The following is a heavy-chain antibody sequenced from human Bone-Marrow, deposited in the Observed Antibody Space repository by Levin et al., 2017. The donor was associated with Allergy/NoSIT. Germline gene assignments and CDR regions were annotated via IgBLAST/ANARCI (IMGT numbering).Heavy chain of an antibody. D-gene: IGHD3-9*01. V-gene: IGHV5-10-1*01. CDR3: ARHPRTGILTAYSDALDI. CDR1: GYTFTTCW. CDR2: IDPSDSYT. J-gene: IGHJ3*02. Sequence: GESLKISCKGSGYTFTTCWISWVRQMPGKGLEWMGRIDPSDSYTNYSPSFQGHVTISADKSISTAYLQWSSLKASDTAMYYCARHPRTGILTAYSDALDIWGQGTMVTVSS.